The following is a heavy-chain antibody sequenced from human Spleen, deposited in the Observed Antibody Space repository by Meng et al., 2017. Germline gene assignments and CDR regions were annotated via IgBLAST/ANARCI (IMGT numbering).Heavy chain of an antibody. V-gene: IGHV4-31*01. CDR1: GGSISSGGYY. CDR2: FYYSGST. D-gene: IGHD5-18*01. Sequence: QGQLQGSGPGLVKPSQTLSLTFTVSGGSISSGGYYWSWIRQHPGKGLEWIGYFYYSGSTYYNPSLKSLVTISLDTSKNQFSLKLSSVTAADTAVYYCARDLSGYGWFDPWGQGTLVTVSS. J-gene: IGHJ5*02. CDR3: ARDLSGYGWFDP.